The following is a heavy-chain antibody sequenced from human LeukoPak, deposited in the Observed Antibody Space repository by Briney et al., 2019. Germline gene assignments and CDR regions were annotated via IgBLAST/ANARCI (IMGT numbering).Heavy chain of an antibody. V-gene: IGHV1-46*01. J-gene: IGHJ4*02. CDR3: ARVSSGYEGSDY. Sequence: ASVKVSCKASGYTFAGYPIHWVRQAPGQGLEWMGIINPSGGSTTYAQKFQGRVTMTRDTSTSTVHMELSSLRSEDTAVYYCARVSSGYEGSDYWGQGTLVTVSS. D-gene: IGHD5-12*01. CDR2: INPSGGST. CDR1: GYTFAGYP.